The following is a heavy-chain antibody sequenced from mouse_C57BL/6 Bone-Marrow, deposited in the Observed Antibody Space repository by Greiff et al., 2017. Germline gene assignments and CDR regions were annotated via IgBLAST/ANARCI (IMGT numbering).Heavy chain of an antibody. Sequence: QVQLQQSGAELARPGASVKLSCKASGYTFTSYGISWVKQRTGQGLEWIGEIYPRSGNTYYNEKFKGKATLTADKSSSTAYMELRSLTSEDSAVYFCAVLGYQFAYWGQGTLVTVSA. CDR2: IYPRSGNT. CDR3: AVLGYQFAY. D-gene: IGHD1-1*01. J-gene: IGHJ3*01. CDR1: GYTFTSYG. V-gene: IGHV1-81*01.